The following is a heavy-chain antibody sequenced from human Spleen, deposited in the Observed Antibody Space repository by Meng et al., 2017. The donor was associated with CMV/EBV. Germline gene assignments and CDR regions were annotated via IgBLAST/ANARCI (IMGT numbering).Heavy chain of an antibody. D-gene: IGHD4/OR15-4a*01. Sequence: TCKASGDTFTAYYMHWVRQAPGQGLAWIGWINPNSGGTNYEQKFQGRVTMTRDTSISTAYMELSRLRSDDTAVYYCARGADDNWFDPWGQGTLVTVSS. CDR3: ARGADDNWFDP. J-gene: IGHJ5*02. V-gene: IGHV1-2*02. CDR2: INPNSGGT. CDR1: GDTFTAYY.